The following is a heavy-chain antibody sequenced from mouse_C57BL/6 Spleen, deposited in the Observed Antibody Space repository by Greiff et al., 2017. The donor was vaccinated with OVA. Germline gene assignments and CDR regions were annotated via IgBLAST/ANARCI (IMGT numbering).Heavy chain of an antibody. Sequence: VQLQQSGPELVKPGASVKISCKASGYTFTDYYMNWVKQSHGKSLEWIGDINPNNGGTSYNQKFKGKATLTVDKSSSTAYMELRSLTSEDSAVYYCARKDDGNYGAFYAMDYWGQGTSVTVSS. CDR3: ARKDDGNYGAFYAMDY. J-gene: IGHJ4*01. V-gene: IGHV1-26*01. D-gene: IGHD2-1*01. CDR1: GYTFTDYY. CDR2: INPNNGGT.